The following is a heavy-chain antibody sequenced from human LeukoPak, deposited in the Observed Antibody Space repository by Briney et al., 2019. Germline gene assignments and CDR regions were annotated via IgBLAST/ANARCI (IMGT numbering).Heavy chain of an antibody. CDR2: ISSSSSYI. CDR3: AREEMATEYYFDY. CDR1: GFTFSSYS. J-gene: IGHJ4*02. V-gene: IGHV3-21*01. D-gene: IGHD5-24*01. Sequence: GGSLRLSCAASGFTFSSYSMNWVRQAPGKGLEWVSSISSSSSYIYYADSAKGRFTISRDNAKNSLYLQMNSLRAEDTAVYYCAREEMATEYYFDYWGQGTLVTVSS.